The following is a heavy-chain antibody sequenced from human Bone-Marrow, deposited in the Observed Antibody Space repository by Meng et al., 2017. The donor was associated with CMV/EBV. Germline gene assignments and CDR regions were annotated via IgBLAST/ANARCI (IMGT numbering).Heavy chain of an antibody. J-gene: IGHJ6*02. CDR2: MNPSSGNT. V-gene: IGHV1-8*01. Sequence: ASVKVSCKASGYTFSTYDINWVRQATGQGLEWLGWMNPSSGNTGYAHKVQGRVTMTRSTSISTAYMELSSLRSEDTAMYYCARGRCSSTSCYMALHSYYYYYGMDVWGQGTTVTVSS. CDR1: GYTFSTYD. CDR3: ARGRCSSTSCYMALHSYYYYYGMDV. D-gene: IGHD2-2*02.